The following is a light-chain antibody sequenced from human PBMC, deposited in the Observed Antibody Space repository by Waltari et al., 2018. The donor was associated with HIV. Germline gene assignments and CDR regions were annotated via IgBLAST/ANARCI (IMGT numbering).Light chain of an antibody. V-gene: IGKV1-39*01. CDR1: QTISSY. Sequence: DIQMTQSPSSLSASVGDRVTITCRASQTISSYLNWYQQKPGKAPKLLIYAASSLQSGVPSRFSGSGSGTDFTLTISSLQPEDFATYYCQQSYGPLTFGGGTKVEI. J-gene: IGKJ4*01. CDR3: QQSYGPLT. CDR2: AAS.